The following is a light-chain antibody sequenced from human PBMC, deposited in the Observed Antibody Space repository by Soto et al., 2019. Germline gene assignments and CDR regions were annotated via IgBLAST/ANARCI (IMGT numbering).Light chain of an antibody. CDR3: QQNYSMPPIT. CDR1: QNTNSN. CDR2: DAS. V-gene: IGKV1-39*01. J-gene: IGKJ5*01. Sequence: DIQMTQSPSSLSASVGDRVTLTCRATQNTNSNFDSYQQKPGRAATRLIYDASCLQSGVTSGCCGSGSGTDFTPTISSLQPEDVVTYYCQQNYSMPPITFGQGTRLENK.